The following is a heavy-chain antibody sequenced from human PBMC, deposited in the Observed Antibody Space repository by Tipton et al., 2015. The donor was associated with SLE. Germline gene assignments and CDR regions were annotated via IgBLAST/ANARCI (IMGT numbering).Heavy chain of an antibody. V-gene: IGHV4-61*02. J-gene: IGHJ6*03. D-gene: IGHD2-15*01. Sequence: TLSLTCTVSGDSFSSGSSSWNWVRQPAGKGLEWIGLIYNSGITNYNPSLQSRVTLSVDMSKNQFSLRLSSVTAADTGVYYCVKSVVVVSPRDYYYYMDVWGKGTTVTV. CDR2: IYNSGIT. CDR1: GDSFSSGSSS. CDR3: VKSVVVVSPRDYYYYMDV.